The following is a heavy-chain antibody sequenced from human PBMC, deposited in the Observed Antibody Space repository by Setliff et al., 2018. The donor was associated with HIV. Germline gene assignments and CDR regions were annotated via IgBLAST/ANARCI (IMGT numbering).Heavy chain of an antibody. CDR2: ISPIFGTS. V-gene: IGHV1-69*13. J-gene: IGHJ3*01. CDR1: GGTSSNYA. CDR3: ARDAVPHCSDASCYGRGAFDV. D-gene: IGHD2-2*01. Sequence: SVKVSCKASGGTSSNYAINWVRQAPGQGLEWMGGISPIFGTSSYAQKFQGRVTITADESTSTAYMELSSLRSTDTAVYYCARDAVPHCSDASCYGRGAFDVWGQGTLVTVS.